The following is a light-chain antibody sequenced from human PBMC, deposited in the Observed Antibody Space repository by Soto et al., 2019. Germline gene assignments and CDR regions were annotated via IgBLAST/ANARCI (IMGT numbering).Light chain of an antibody. CDR1: QSVSSY. CDR3: QQRSNWPPYT. CDR2: DAS. J-gene: IGKJ2*01. V-gene: IGKV3-11*01. Sequence: EIVLTQSPATLSLSPGERATLSCRASQSVSSYLAWYQQKPGQAPRLLIYDASNRATGIPARFSGSGPGTAFPLTISRLGPEAFAVYSCQQRSNWPPYTFGQGTKLEI.